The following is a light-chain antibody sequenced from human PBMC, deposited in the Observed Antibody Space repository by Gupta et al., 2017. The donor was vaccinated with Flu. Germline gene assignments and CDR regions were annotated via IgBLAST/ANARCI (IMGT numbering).Light chain of an antibody. CDR2: AAS. J-gene: IGKJ1*01. CDR1: QSVCSN. CDR3: QQGHDSWT. V-gene: IGKV3-15*01. Sequence: DKVMQQSPAMLSVSPGERATLFSRASQSVCSNLAWYQQKSGKAPRLLFYAASSRATGIPTRFSGSASPTEFTLTSSSLQTEDFAVYYGQQGHDSWTFGQGTKVEIK.